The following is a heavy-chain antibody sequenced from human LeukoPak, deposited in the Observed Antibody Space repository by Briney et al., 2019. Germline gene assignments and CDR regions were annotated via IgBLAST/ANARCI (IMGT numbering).Heavy chain of an antibody. CDR2: IGASGEST. V-gene: IGHV3-23*01. D-gene: IGHD5-24*01. CDR1: GFIFSRYT. CDR3: AKDIQLST. J-gene: IGHJ3*01. Sequence: PGGSLRLSCAASGFIFSRYTMNWVRQAPGKGLEWVSLIGASGESTYYADSVKGRFTISRDNSKNTLSLQMNSLRVEDTAMYFCAKDIQLSTWGLGTMVTVSS.